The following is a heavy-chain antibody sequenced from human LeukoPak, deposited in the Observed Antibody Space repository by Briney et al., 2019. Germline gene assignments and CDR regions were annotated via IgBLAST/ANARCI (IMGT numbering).Heavy chain of an antibody. D-gene: IGHD4-17*01. CDR2: ISGSGGST. J-gene: IGHJ4*02. Sequence: GGSLRLSCAASGFTFSSYAMSWVRQAPGKGLEWVSAISGSGGSTYYADSVKGRFTISGDNSKNTLYLQMNSLRAEDTAVYYCAKGNLEGTVTTYYWGQGTLVTVSS. CDR1: GFTFSSYA. CDR3: AKGNLEGTVTTYY. V-gene: IGHV3-23*01.